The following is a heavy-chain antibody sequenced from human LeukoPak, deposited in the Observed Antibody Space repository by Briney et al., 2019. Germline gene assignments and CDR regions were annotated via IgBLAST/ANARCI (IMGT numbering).Heavy chain of an antibody. CDR3: ARMLGASSWYSLDY. CDR1: GGIFSSYA. V-gene: IGHV1-69*06. J-gene: IGHJ4*02. Sequence: SVKVSCKASGGIFSSYAISWVRQAPGQGLEWMGGIIPIFGTANYAQKFQGRVTITADNSTSTAYMELSSLRSEDTAVYYCARMLGASSWYSLDYWGQGTLVTVSS. CDR2: IIPIFGTA. D-gene: IGHD6-13*01.